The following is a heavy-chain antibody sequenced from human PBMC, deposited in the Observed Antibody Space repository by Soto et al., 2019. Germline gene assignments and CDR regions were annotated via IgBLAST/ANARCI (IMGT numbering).Heavy chain of an antibody. J-gene: IGHJ6*02. Sequence: EASVKVSCKASGYTFTSYGISWVRQAPGQGLEWMGWSSAYNGNTNYAQKLQGRVTMTTDTSTSTAYMELRSLRSDDTAVYYCARDQSYCTNGVCYSQPAFSYYYYGMDVWGQGTTVTVSS. D-gene: IGHD2-8*01. V-gene: IGHV1-18*01. CDR2: SSAYNGNT. CDR1: GYTFTSYG. CDR3: ARDQSYCTNGVCYSQPAFSYYYYGMDV.